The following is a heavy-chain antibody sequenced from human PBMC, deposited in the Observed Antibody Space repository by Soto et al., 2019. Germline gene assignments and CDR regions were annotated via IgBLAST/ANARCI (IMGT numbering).Heavy chain of an antibody. D-gene: IGHD3-22*01. J-gene: IGHJ3*02. Sequence: SETLSLTCTVSGGSISSSSYYWVWIRHPPGKGLEWIGSIYYSGSTYYNPSLKSRVTISVDTSKNQFSLKLSSVTAADTAVYYCARTKITMIVVVYNAFDIWGQGTMVT. CDR3: ARTKITMIVVVYNAFDI. CDR1: GGSISSSSYY. V-gene: IGHV4-39*01. CDR2: IYYSGST.